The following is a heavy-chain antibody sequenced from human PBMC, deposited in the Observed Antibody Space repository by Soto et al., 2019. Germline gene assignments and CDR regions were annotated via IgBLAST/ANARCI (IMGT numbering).Heavy chain of an antibody. CDR2: VSGYSDKR. V-gene: IGHV1-18*01. Sequence: ASVKVSCKASGYTFNTFGITWVRQAPGQGLEWMGCVSGYSDKRDYSQKLQGRVTMTTDTSTSTAYMELRSLRSDDTAVYYCARVVGALGHWFDPWGQGTLVTVSS. J-gene: IGHJ5*02. CDR1: GYTFNTFG. CDR3: ARVVGALGHWFDP. D-gene: IGHD1-26*01.